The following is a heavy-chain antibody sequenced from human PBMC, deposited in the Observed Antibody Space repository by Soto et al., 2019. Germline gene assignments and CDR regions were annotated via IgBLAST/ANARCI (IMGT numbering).Heavy chain of an antibody. CDR2: ISYDGSNK. J-gene: IGHJ4*02. CDR1: GFTFSTYA. D-gene: IGHD1-26*01. CDR3: AADTGAIGYSGSYYWSSGSSPALDY. V-gene: IGHV3-30*09. Sequence: QVQLVESGGGVVQPERSLRLSCAASGFTFSTYAMHWVRQAPGKGLEWVAVISYDGSNKYYADSVNGRFAISRDNSQNTLWLQMNNLRTEDTAVYYCAADTGAIGYSGSYYWSSGSSPALDYWGQGTLVTVSS.